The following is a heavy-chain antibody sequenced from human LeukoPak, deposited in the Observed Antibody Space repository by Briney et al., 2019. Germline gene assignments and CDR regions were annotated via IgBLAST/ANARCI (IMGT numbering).Heavy chain of an antibody. CDR1: GYTFNTYG. CDR3: ARVRSIAARPPWFDP. Sequence: ASVKVSCKASGYTFNTYGITWVRQAPGQGLEWMGWISGYNGKTKYAQKLQDRVTMTTDTSTTTAYMELRSLRSDDTAVYYCARVRSIAARPPWFDPWGQGTLVTVSS. J-gene: IGHJ5*02. CDR2: ISGYNGKT. V-gene: IGHV1-18*01. D-gene: IGHD6-6*01.